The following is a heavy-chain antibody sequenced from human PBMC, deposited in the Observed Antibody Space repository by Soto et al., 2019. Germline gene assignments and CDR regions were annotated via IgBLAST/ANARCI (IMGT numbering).Heavy chain of an antibody. V-gene: IGHV1-46*01. J-gene: IGHJ4*02. CDR3: ARDRGDYYDSSGYYGAY. CDR1: GYTFTSYY. D-gene: IGHD3-22*01. Sequence: ASVKVSCKASGYTFTSYYMHWVRQAPGQGLEWMGIINPSGGSTSYAQKFQGRVTMTRDTSTSTVYMELRSLRSEDTAVYYCARDRGDYYDSSGYYGAYWGQGTLVTVSS. CDR2: INPSGGST.